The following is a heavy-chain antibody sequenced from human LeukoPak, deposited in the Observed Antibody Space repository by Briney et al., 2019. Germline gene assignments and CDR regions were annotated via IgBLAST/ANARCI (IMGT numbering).Heavy chain of an antibody. CDR3: AKGRSGIVATIFDY. CDR2: ISYDGSNK. D-gene: IGHD5-12*01. J-gene: IGHJ4*02. V-gene: IGHV3-30*18. CDR1: GFTFSSYG. Sequence: GGSLRLSCAASGFTFSSYGMHWVRQAPGKGLEWVAVISYDGSNKYYADSVKGLFTISRDNSKNTLYLQMNSLRAEDTAVYYCAKGRSGIVATIFDYWGQGTLVTVSS.